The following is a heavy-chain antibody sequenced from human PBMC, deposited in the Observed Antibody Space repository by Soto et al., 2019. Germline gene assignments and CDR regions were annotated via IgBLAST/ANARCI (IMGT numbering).Heavy chain of an antibody. V-gene: IGHV1-18*01. Sequence: QVQLVQSGAEVKKPGASVKVSCKASGYTFTSYGISWVRQAPGQGLEWMGWISAYNGNTNYAQKLQGRVTMTTDTSTSPAYMELRSLRSDDTAVYYCARDRRAAAGTLWVTGYFDLWGRGTLVTVSS. CDR2: ISAYNGNT. CDR3: ARDRRAAAGTLWVTGYFDL. J-gene: IGHJ2*01. D-gene: IGHD6-13*01. CDR1: GYTFTSYG.